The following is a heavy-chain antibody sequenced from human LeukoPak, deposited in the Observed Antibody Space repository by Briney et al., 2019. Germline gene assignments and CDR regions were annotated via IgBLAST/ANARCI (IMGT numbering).Heavy chain of an antibody. J-gene: IGHJ5*02. V-gene: IGHV7-4-1*02. Sequence: ASVKVSCKASGYTFTGYYMHWVRQAPGQGLEWMGWINTNTGNPTYAQGFTGRFVFSLDTSVSTAYLQISSLKAEDTAVYYCHLGYNWFDPWGQGTLVTVSS. CDR1: GYTFTGYY. D-gene: IGHD7-27*01. CDR3: HLGYNWFDP. CDR2: INTNTGNP.